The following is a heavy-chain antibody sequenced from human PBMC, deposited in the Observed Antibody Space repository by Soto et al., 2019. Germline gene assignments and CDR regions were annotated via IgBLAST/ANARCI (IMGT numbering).Heavy chain of an antibody. J-gene: IGHJ4*02. V-gene: IGHV4-34*01. Sequence: SETLSLTCAVYGGSFSGYYWSWIRQPPGKGLEWIGEINHSGRTNYNPSLKSGVTISVDTSKNHFSLKLSSVTAADTAVYYCSRGLSCSSTSCYTSLDYWGQGTLVTVSS. CDR3: SRGLSCSSTSCYTSLDY. CDR2: INHSGRT. D-gene: IGHD2-2*02. CDR1: GGSFSGYY.